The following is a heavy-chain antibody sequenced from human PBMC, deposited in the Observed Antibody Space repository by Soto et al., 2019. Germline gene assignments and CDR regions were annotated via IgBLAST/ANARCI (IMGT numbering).Heavy chain of an antibody. CDR1: GGSISSGGYY. D-gene: IGHD2-8*01. J-gene: IGHJ4*02. CDR2: IYYSGST. V-gene: IGHV4-31*03. CDR3: ARAPPNCTNGVCYEVNFDY. Sequence: SETLSLTCTVSGGSISSGGYYWSWIRQHPGKGLEWIGYIYYSGSTYYNPSLKSRVTISVDTSKNQFSLKLSSVTAADTAVYYCARAPPNCTNGVCYEVNFDYWGQGTLVTVSS.